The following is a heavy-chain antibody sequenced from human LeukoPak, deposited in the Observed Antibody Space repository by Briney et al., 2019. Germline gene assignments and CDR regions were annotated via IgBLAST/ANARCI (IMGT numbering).Heavy chain of an antibody. D-gene: IGHD6-13*01. CDR3: AKDGIAAAGTGYFDY. CDR1: GFTFSSYA. Sequence: GGSLRLSCAASGFTFSSYAMSWVRQAPGKGLEWVSAISGSGGSTYYADSVKGWFTISRDNSKNTLYLQMNSLRAEDTAVYYCAKDGIAAAGTGYFDYWGQGTLVTVSS. CDR2: ISGSGGST. J-gene: IGHJ4*02. V-gene: IGHV3-23*01.